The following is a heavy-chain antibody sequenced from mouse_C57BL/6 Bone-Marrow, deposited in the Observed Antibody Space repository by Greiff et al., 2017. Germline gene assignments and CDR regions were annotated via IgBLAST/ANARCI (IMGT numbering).Heavy chain of an antibody. Sequence: EVQLQQSVAELVRPGASVKLSCTASGFPIKNSYMNWVQPRPAQGLEWIGRIDPANGNSNYAPKFQGKATITADTTSNTAYLQLSILTSEDTAIYYCARGYFDYWGQGTTLTVAS. CDR2: IDPANGNS. J-gene: IGHJ2*01. CDR1: GFPIKNSY. CDR3: ARGYFDY. V-gene: IGHV14-3*01.